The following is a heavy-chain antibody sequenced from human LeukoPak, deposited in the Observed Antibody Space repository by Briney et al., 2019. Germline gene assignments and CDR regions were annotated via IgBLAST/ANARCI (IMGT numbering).Heavy chain of an antibody. Sequence: SETLSLTCTVSGGSISSGDYYWSWIRQTPGKGLEWIGYIYHRGTTYYNPSLESRVTISVDRSKNQFSLKLSSVTAADTAMFYCARVRDPYYYYMDVWGKGTTVTVSS. CDR3: ARVRDPYYYYMDV. D-gene: IGHD5-24*01. J-gene: IGHJ6*03. CDR2: IYHRGTT. V-gene: IGHV4-30-4*01. CDR1: GGSISSGDYY.